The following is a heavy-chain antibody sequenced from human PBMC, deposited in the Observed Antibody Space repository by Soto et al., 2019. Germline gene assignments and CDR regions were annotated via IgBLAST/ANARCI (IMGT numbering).Heavy chain of an antibody. CDR2: ISSNSAYI. V-gene: IGHV3-21*01. J-gene: IGHJ5*02. CDR3: TRDASRDSSARGWFDP. D-gene: IGHD6-13*01. Sequence: KPGGSLRLSCAACGFTFRSFTMNWVRQAPGKGLEWVSTISSNSAYIYYTDALRGRFTISRDNAENSLHLQMNSLRAEDTAVYYCTRDASRDSSARGWFDPWGPGTLVTVSS. CDR1: GFTFRSFT.